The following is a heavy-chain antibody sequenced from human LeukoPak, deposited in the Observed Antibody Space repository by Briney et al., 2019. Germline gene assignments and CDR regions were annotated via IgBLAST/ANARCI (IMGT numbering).Heavy chain of an antibody. CDR1: GFTFSSYS. V-gene: IGHV3-21*01. Sequence: GGSLRLSCAASGFTFSSYSMNWVRQAPGKGLEWVSSISSSSSYKYYADSVKGRFTISRDNAKNSLYLQMNSLRAEDTAVYYCARDWRYCSSTSCYTGGYWGQGTLVTVSS. CDR3: ARDWRYCSSTSCYTGGY. J-gene: IGHJ4*02. D-gene: IGHD2-2*02. CDR2: ISSSSSYK.